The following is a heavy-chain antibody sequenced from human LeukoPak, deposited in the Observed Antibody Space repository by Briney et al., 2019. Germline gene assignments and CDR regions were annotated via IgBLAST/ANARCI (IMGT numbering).Heavy chain of an antibody. J-gene: IGHJ6*03. CDR2: IYSSGTT. CDR1: GGSISDYY. V-gene: IGHV4-59*08. Sequence: SETLSLTCTVSGGSISDYYWSWIRQPPGKGLEWIGYIYSSGTTNYNPSLKSRVTISVDTSKNQFSLKLSSVTAADTAVYYCARRRTTVTFDYYYYKDVWGKGTTVTVSS. CDR3: ARRRTTVTFDYYYYKDV. D-gene: IGHD4-11*01.